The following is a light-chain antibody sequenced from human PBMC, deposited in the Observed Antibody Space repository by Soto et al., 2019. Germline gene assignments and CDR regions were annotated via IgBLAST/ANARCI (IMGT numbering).Light chain of an antibody. CDR2: KVS. CDR3: MQARHIPFT. V-gene: IGKV2-30*02. J-gene: IGKJ3*01. Sequence: EVVMTQSPLSLPVTLGQPASISCRSSQSLVHSNGNTYLNWFQQRPGQSPRRLIYKVSNRDSGVPDRFSGSGSGTDFTLNITRVEAEDVGLYYCMQARHIPFTFGPGTKVDIK. CDR1: QSLVHSNGNTY.